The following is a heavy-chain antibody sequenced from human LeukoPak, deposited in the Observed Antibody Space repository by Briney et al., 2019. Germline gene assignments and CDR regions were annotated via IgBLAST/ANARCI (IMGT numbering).Heavy chain of an antibody. CDR2: ISYDGSNK. Sequence: PGGSLRLSCAASGFTFSSYAMHWVRQAPGKGLEWVAVISYDGSNKYYADSVKGRFTISRDNSKNTLYLQMNSLRAEDTAVYYFARDTVGSSTSFDYWGQGTLVTVSS. J-gene: IGHJ4*02. CDR1: GFTFSSYA. V-gene: IGHV3-30*04. CDR3: ARDTVGSSTSFDY. D-gene: IGHD2-2*01.